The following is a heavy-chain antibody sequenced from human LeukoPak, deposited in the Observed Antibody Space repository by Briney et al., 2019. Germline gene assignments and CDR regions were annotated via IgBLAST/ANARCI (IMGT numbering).Heavy chain of an antibody. CDR1: GNTFTSSA. V-gene: IGHV1-3*01. J-gene: IGHJ4*02. CDR3: ARAISDCAVANCYKGYLDY. Sequence: ASVKVSCKASGNTFTSSAVHWVRQAPGQRPDWMGWIDAGGTNTKYSQKFQDRVAFTRDTSANIVYMELYSLTSEDSAVYYCARAISDCAVANCYKGYLDYWGQGTRVTVSS. D-gene: IGHD2-2*02. CDR2: IDAGGTNT.